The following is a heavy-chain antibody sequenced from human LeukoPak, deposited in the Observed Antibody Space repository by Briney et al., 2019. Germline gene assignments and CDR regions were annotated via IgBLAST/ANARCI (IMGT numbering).Heavy chain of an antibody. Sequence: GGSLRLSCAASGFTFSSYWMHWVRQAPGKGLVWVSRIKSDGSTNYADSVKGRFTISRDNAKNTLFLQMNSLRAEDTGVYYCARAPSEIGGYYPEYFRHWGQGTLVTVSS. CDR2: IKSDGST. J-gene: IGHJ1*01. CDR3: ARAPSEIGGYYPEYFRH. V-gene: IGHV3-74*01. D-gene: IGHD3-22*01. CDR1: GFTFSSYW.